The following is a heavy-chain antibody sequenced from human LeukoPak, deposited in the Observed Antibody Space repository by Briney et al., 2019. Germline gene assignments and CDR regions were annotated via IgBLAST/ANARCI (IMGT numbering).Heavy chain of an antibody. D-gene: IGHD2-8*01. Sequence: GGSLRLSCAASGFTFSSYSMNWVRQAPGKGLEWVSYISSSSSTIYYADSVKGRFTISRDNAKNSLYLQMNSLRAEDTAVYYCARDRRDQGVYYFDYWGQGTLVTVSS. J-gene: IGHJ4*02. CDR3: ARDRRDQGVYYFDY. CDR2: ISSSSSTI. CDR1: GFTFSSYS. V-gene: IGHV3-48*04.